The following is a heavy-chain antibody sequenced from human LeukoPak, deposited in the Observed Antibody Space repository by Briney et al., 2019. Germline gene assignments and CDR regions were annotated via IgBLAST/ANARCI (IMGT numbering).Heavy chain of an antibody. CDR1: GGSISSGSYY. J-gene: IGHJ4*02. V-gene: IGHV4-61*02. CDR2: IYTSGST. Sequence: SETLSLTCTVSGGSISSGSYYWSWIRQPAGKGLEWIGRIYTSGSTNYNPSLKSRVTISVDTSKNQFSLKLSSVTAADTAVYYCARGRVKWLLNYWGQGTLVTVSS. D-gene: IGHD3-22*01. CDR3: ARGRVKWLLNY.